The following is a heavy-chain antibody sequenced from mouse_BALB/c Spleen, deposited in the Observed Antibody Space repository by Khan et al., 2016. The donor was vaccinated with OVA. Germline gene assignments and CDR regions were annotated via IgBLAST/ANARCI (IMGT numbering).Heavy chain of an antibody. Sequence: VRLQQSGPELMKPGASVKISCKASGYSFTTYYMHWVKQSHGKSLEWIGYIDPFNGGNDYNQNFKGKATLTVDKSSSTAYMHHSSLTSEDSAVYYCARGTFDYWGQGTLVTVSA. D-gene: IGHD3-3*01. CDR2: IDPFNGGN. J-gene: IGHJ3*01. V-gene: IGHV1-34*01. CDR3: ARGTFDY. CDR1: GYSFTTYY.